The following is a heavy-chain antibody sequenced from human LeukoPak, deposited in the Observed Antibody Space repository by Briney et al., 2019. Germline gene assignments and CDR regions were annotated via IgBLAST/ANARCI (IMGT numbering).Heavy chain of an antibody. J-gene: IGHJ4*02. CDR1: GFTVSSNY. Sequence: PGGSLRPSCAASGFTVSSNYMSWVRQAPGKGLEWVSVIYSGGSTYYADSVKGRFTISRDNSKNTLYLQMNSLRAEDTAVYYCARAYYDSSGRDYWGQGTLVTVSS. D-gene: IGHD3-22*01. V-gene: IGHV3-66*01. CDR2: IYSGGST. CDR3: ARAYYDSSGRDY.